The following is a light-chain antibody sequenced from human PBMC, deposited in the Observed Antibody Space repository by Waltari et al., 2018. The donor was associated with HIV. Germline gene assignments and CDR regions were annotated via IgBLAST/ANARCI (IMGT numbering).Light chain of an antibody. CDR3: QQYGTSPYT. CDR1: RSVSSNY. J-gene: IGKJ2*01. CDR2: AAS. Sequence: ETVLTQSPGTLSLSPGERATLPCRASRSVSSNYLTWYQQRPGQAPRLLIYAASTRATAIPDRFSGSGSGTDFTLTISRLEPEDFAVYYCQQYGTSPYTFGQGTKVEI. V-gene: IGKV3-20*01.